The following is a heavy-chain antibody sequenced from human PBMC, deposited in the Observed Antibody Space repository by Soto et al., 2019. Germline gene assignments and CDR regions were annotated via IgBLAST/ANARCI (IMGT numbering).Heavy chain of an antibody. D-gene: IGHD4-17*01. Sequence: PGESLKISCKGSGYSFTNYWIGWVRQMPGKGLEWMGIIYPGDSDTRYSPSFQGQVTISADKSIGTAYLQWSSLKASDTAMSYSGRHPHGDYDVMDAWGQGTTVTVS. CDR1: GYSFTNYW. CDR2: IYPGDSDT. J-gene: IGHJ6*02. CDR3: GRHPHGDYDVMDA. V-gene: IGHV5-51*01.